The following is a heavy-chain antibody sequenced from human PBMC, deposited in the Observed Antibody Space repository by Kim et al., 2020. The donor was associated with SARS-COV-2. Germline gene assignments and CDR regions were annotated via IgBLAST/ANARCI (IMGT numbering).Heavy chain of an antibody. CDR2: MFYSGST. V-gene: IGHV4-39*01. CDR3: ARHRNHGSGIFDY. Sequence: SETLSLTCTVSGGSISSSSYYWGWIRQPPGKGLEWIGSMFYSGSTYYNPSLQSRVTISVDTSKNQFSLKLSSVAAADTAVYYCARHRNHGSGIFDYWGQGTLVTVSS. CDR1: GGSISSSSYY. J-gene: IGHJ4*02. D-gene: IGHD3-10*01.